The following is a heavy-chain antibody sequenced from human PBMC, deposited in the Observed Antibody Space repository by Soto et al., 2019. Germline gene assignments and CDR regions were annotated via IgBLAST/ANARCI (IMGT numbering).Heavy chain of an antibody. CDR3: TRAPLELGYCSSTSCYVFSPPQGGGYYYYMDV. CDR2: IRSKAYGGTT. Sequence: GGSLRLSCTASGFTFGDYAMSWFRQAPGKGLEWVGFIRSKAYGGTTEYAASVKGRFTISRDDSKSIAYLQMNSLKTEDTAVYYCTRAPLELGYCSSTSCYVFSPPQGGGYYYYMDVWGKGTTVTVSS. J-gene: IGHJ6*03. D-gene: IGHD2-2*01. V-gene: IGHV3-49*03. CDR1: GFTFGDYA.